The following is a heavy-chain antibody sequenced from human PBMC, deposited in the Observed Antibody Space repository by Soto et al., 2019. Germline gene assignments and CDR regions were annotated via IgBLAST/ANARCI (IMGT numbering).Heavy chain of an antibody. CDR2: IIPIFGTA. CDR3: ARAPYYDILTGYYREGAFDI. J-gene: IGHJ3*02. D-gene: IGHD3-9*01. Sequence: QVQLVQSGAEVKKPGSSVKVSCKASGGTLSSYAISWVRQAPGQGLEWMGGIIPIFGTANYAQKFQGRVTITADKSTSTAYMELSSLRSEDTAVYYCARAPYYDILTGYYREGAFDIWGQGTMVTVSS. CDR1: GGTLSSYA. V-gene: IGHV1-69*06.